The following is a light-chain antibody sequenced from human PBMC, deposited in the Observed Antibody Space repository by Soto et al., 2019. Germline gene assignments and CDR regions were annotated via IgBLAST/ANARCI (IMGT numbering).Light chain of an antibody. CDR3: QQYDNWPPGFT. J-gene: IGKJ3*01. CDR1: QSVITS. Sequence: EILFSQSPATLSFSPGERATLSRRAIQSVITSLAWYQQKPGQAPRLLIYGASTRATGIPARFSGSGSGTEFTLTISSLQSEDFAVYYCQQYDNWPPGFTFGPGTKVDIK. V-gene: IGKV3-15*01. CDR2: GAS.